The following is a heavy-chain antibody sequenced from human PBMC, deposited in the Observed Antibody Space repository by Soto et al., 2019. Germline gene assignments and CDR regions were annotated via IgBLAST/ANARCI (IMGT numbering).Heavy chain of an antibody. D-gene: IGHD4-17*01. CDR1: GFTVSSSY. Sequence: EVQLVESGGGLVQPGGSLRLSCAASGFTVSSSYLIWVRQAPGKGLECVSIIHNGGSTYYADSVKGRFTISRDNSKNTLNLQMNSLRAEDTAVYYCPRDSRLRSVGDYWGQGTLVTVSS. CDR3: PRDSRLRSVGDY. CDR2: IHNGGST. V-gene: IGHV3-66*01. J-gene: IGHJ4*02.